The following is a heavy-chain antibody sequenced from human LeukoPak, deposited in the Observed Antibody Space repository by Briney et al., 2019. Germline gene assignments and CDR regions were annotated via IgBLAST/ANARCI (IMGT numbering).Heavy chain of an antibody. V-gene: IGHV3-30-3*01. D-gene: IGHD2-21*02. CDR1: GFTFSSYA. J-gene: IGHJ3*02. CDR2: ISYDGSNK. CDR3: VRVQGSSTVTAYDAFDI. Sequence: PGGSLRLSCAASGFTFSSYAMHWVRQAPGKGLEWVAVISYDGSNKYYADSVKGRFTISRDNSKNTLYLQMNSLRAEDTAVYYCVRVQGSSTVTAYDAFDIWGPGTMVTVSS.